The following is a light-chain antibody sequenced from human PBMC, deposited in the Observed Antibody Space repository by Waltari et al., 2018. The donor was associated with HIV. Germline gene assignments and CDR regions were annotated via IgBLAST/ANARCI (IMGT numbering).Light chain of an antibody. CDR3: SSYAGSDNRVV. CDR2: EVN. V-gene: IGLV2-8*01. CDR1: SSDIGSYHY. Sequence: QSALTQPPSASGSPGQSVTISCTGTSSDIGSYHYVSWYQQHPGKAPQPIIYEVNKRPSGVPDRFSGATSGNVASLTVSGLQDDDEADFYCSSYAGSDNRVVFGGGTKLTVL. J-gene: IGLJ2*01.